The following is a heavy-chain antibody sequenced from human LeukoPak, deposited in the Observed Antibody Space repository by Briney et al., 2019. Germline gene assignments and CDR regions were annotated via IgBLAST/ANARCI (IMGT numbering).Heavy chain of an antibody. D-gene: IGHD3-22*01. CDR1: GGSFSGYY. CDR2: INHSGST. J-gene: IGHJ4*02. Sequence: SETLSLTCAVYGGSFSGYYWSWIRQPPEKGLEWIGEINHSGSTNYNPSLKSRVTISVDTSKNQFSLKLSSVTAADTAVYYCAREPSYDSSGFTFDYWGQGTLVTVSS. CDR3: AREPSYDSSGFTFDY. V-gene: IGHV4-34*01.